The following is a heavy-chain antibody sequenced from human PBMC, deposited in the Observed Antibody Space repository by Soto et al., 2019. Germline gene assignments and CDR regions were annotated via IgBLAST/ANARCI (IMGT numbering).Heavy chain of an antibody. V-gene: IGHV3-33*05. CDR1: GCTFRSYV. CDR2: TSYDGSNN. Sequence: QVQLVESGGGVVQPGTSLRLSCVGSGCTFRSYVIHWVRQAPGKGQEWVALTSYDGSNNFYGDSVKGRFTISRDNSRNTVELQMDSLRLEDTSLYYCARWGTTGGLDVWGQGTLVSVSS. D-gene: IGHD3-16*01. J-gene: IGHJ4*02. CDR3: ARWGTTGGLDV.